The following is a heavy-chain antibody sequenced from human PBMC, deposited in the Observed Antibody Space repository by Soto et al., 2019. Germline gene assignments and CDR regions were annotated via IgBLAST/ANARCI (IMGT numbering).Heavy chain of an antibody. J-gene: IGHJ6*03. CDR2: IIPIIGIA. D-gene: IGHD5-18*01. CDR1: GGTFSSYT. Sequence: QVQLVQSGAEVKKPGSSVKVSCKASGGTFSSYTISWVRQAPGQGLEWMGRIIPIIGIANFGQKLQGRVTMTTLHTLRAAHRELSSLRSQDTDVSYCAREDSHGYGVTLPNYYEYYMAVWGQGTTVTASS. CDR3: AREDSHGYGVTLPNYYEYYMAV. V-gene: IGHV1-69*08.